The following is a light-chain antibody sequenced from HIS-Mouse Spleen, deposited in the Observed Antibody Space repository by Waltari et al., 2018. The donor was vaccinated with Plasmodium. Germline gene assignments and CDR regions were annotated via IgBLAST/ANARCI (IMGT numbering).Light chain of an antibody. CDR1: SSDVGSYNL. CDR3: CSYAGSSSVV. Sequence: QSALTQPASVSGSPGQSITISCTGTSSDVGSYNLVSRYQQHPGKAPKLMIYEGSKRPSWVSNSFSGSKSGNTASLTISGLQAEDEADYYCCSYAGSSSVVFGGGTKLTVL. V-gene: IGLV2-23*01. CDR2: EGS. J-gene: IGLJ2*01.